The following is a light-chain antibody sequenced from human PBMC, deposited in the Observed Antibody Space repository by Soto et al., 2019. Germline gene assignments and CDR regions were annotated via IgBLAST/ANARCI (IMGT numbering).Light chain of an antibody. CDR2: ANN. J-gene: IGLJ1*01. Sequence: QSVLTQPPSVSGAPGQRVTISCTGSSSNIGAGYDVHWYQQFPGTAPKLLIYANNNRPSGVPDRFSASKSGTSASLAITGRQADDEADYYGQSYDTNLRGVFGTGTKLTVL. CDR3: QSYDTNLRGV. CDR1: SSNIGAGYD. V-gene: IGLV1-40*01.